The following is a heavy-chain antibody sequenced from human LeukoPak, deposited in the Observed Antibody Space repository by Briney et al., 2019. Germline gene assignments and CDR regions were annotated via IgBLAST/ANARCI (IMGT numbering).Heavy chain of an antibody. V-gene: IGHV4-59*02. Sequence: SETLSLTCAVYNGFDNLYFMLVRQPPGKGLEWIGYIYYSGSTNYNPSLKSRVTISVDTSKNQFSLKLSSVTAADTAVYYCARVGYSYGVNYYYYMDVWGKGTTVTVSS. D-gene: IGHD5-18*01. CDR3: ARVGYSYGVNYYYYMDV. J-gene: IGHJ6*03. CDR1: NGFDNLYF. CDR2: IYYSGST.